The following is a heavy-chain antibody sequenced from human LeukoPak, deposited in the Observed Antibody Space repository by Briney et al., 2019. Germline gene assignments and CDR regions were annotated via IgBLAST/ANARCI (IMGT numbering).Heavy chain of an antibody. Sequence: SETLSLTCSVSGDSVTSYYWSWIRQPPGKGLEWIGYVSSDGTTNYTPSLRSRVIMSVDTAKNHISLNLTSLTAADTAIYYRARLDCTGDGCYNHWGRGTLVTV. V-gene: IGHV4-59*08. D-gene: IGHD2-8*02. CDR1: GDSVTSYY. CDR3: ARLDCTGDGCYNH. CDR2: VSSDGTT. J-gene: IGHJ4*02.